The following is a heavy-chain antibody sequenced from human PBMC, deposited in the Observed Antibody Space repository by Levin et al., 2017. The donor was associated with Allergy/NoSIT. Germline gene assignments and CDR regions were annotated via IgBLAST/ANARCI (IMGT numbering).Heavy chain of an antibody. J-gene: IGHJ4*02. CDR1: GFTFSSYA. D-gene: IGHD6-19*01. CDR3: AKDGRYSSGRKFDY. V-gene: IGHV3-23*01. CDR2: ISGSGGST. Sequence: GESLKISCAASGFTFSSYAMSWVRQAPGKGLEWVSAISGSGGSTYYADSVKGRFTISRDNSKNTLYLQMNSLRAEDTAVYYCAKDGRYSSGRKFDYWGQGTLVTVSS.